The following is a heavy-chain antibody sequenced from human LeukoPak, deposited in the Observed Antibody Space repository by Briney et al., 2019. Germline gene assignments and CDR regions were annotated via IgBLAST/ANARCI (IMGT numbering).Heavy chain of an antibody. CDR1: GFTFSSYS. CDR2: IYSGGRT. J-gene: IGHJ4*02. Sequence: PGGSLRLSCPASGFTFSSYSMNWVRQAPGKGLEWVSIIYSGGRTYYADSAKGRFTISRDIFKNTVYLQMNSLRAEDTAVYYCAREGATTAFDYWGQGTLVTVSS. V-gene: IGHV3-53*01. D-gene: IGHD1-26*01. CDR3: AREGATTAFDY.